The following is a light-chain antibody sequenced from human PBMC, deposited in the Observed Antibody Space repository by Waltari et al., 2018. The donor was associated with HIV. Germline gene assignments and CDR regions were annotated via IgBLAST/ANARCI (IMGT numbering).Light chain of an antibody. CDR2: GAS. CDR1: QSISSD. V-gene: IGKV3-15*01. Sequence: EIVMTQSPATLSVSPGERATLSCRASQSISSDLAWYQQKPGQAPRLLIYGASTRAAVIPVKFTGSGTGTEFTLTIGILQSKDFASYYCQQYNNCPPWMYAFGQGTKLEMK. J-gene: IGKJ2*01. CDR3: QQYNNCPPWMYA.